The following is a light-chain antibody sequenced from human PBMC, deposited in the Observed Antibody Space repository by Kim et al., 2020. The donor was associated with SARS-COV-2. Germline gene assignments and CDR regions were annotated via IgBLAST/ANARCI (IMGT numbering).Light chain of an antibody. J-gene: IGLJ3*02. Sequence: APGKTARSTCGGNNIGSKRVLWYQQKPGQAPVLVIYYDSDRPSGIPERFSGSNSGNTATLTISRVEAGDEADYYCQVWDSSSDHWVFGGGTQLTVL. V-gene: IGLV3-21*04. CDR1: NIGSKR. CDR2: YDS. CDR3: QVWDSSSDHWV.